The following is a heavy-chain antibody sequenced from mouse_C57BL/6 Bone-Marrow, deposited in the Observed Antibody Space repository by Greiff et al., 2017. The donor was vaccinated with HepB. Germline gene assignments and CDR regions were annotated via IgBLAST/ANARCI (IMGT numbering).Heavy chain of an antibody. CDR1: GYTFTDYY. CDR2: IYPGSGNT. V-gene: IGHV1-76*01. CDR3: ARSGNGDAVDY. D-gene: IGHD4-1*01. J-gene: IGHJ4*01. Sequence: QVQLQQSGAELVRPGASVKLSCKASGYTFTDYYINWVKQRPGQGLEWIARIYPGSGNTYYNEKFKGKATLTAEKSSSTAYMQLSSLTSEDSAGYFCARSGNGDAVDYWGQGNAVTVSS.